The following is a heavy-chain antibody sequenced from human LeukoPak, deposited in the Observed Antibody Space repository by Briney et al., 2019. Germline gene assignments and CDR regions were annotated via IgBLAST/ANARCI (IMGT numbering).Heavy chain of an antibody. J-gene: IGHJ3*02. Sequence: SETLSLTCAVYGGSFSGYYWSWIRQPPGKGLEWIGEINHSGSTNYNPSLKSRVTISVDTSKNQFSLKLSSVTAADTAVYYCARSRSGYSYEHGAFEIWGQGTMVTVSS. V-gene: IGHV4-34*01. CDR1: GGSFSGYY. CDR2: INHSGST. CDR3: ARSRSGYSYEHGAFEI. D-gene: IGHD5-18*01.